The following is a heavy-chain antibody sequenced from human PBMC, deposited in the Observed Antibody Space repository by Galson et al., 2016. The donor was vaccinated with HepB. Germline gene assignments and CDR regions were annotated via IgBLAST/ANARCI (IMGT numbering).Heavy chain of an antibody. CDR3: PGGSYFDY. J-gene: IGHJ4*02. CDR1: GFTFSSYW. Sequence: SLRLSCAASGFTFSSYWMNWVRQAPGKGLEWVANIKLDGSEKNYEDSVKGRFTITRDNAKNSLYLQMNSLRAEDTAVYYCPGGSYFDYWGQGTLVTVSS. D-gene: IGHD3-10*01. V-gene: IGHV3-7*01. CDR2: IKLDGSEK.